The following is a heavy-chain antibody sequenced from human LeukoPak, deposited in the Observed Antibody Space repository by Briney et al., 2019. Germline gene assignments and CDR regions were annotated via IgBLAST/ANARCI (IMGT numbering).Heavy chain of an antibody. CDR1: GVTFSNYW. V-gene: IGHV3-7*01. Sequence: GGSLRLSCTASGVTFSNYWMSWVRRAPGKGLEWVANIKEDGGEKNYVDSVRGRFTITRDNSRNSLYLQMNSLRGEDTAVYYCATERRGSSTYDGKEAFDFWGQGTLVTVPS. CDR3: ATERRGSSTYDGKEAFDF. D-gene: IGHD6-13*01. CDR2: IKEDGGEK. J-gene: IGHJ4*02.